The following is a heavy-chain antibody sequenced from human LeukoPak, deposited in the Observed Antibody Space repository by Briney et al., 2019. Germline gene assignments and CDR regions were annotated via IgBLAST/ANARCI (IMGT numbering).Heavy chain of an antibody. V-gene: IGHV4-4*02. CDR3: ARQLKAAAGPENI. CDR2: IYHSGST. J-gene: IGHJ3*02. CDR1: GGSISSSNW. D-gene: IGHD6-13*01. Sequence: SETLSLTCAVSGGSISSSNWWSWVRQPPGKGLEWIGEIYHSGSTNYNPSLKSRVTISVDKSKNQFSLKLSSVTAADTAVYYCARQLKAAAGPENIWGQGTMVTVSS.